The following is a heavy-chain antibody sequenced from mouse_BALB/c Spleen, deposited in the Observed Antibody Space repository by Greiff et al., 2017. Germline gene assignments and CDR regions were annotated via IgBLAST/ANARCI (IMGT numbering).Heavy chain of an antibody. V-gene: IGHV1-87*01. CDR1: GYTFTSYW. Sequence: QVQLKESGAELARPGASVKLSCKASGYTFTSYWMPWVKQRPGQGLEWVGAIYPGDGDTRYTKKFKGKATLTAEKSSSTAYMQLRSLASEDSAVYYCARGGGNDAMDYWGQGTSVTVSS. CDR3: ARGGGNDAMDY. D-gene: IGHD2-1*01. CDR2: IYPGDGDT. J-gene: IGHJ4*01.